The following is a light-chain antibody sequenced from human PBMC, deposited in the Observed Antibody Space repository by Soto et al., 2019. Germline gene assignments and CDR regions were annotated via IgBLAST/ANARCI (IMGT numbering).Light chain of an antibody. V-gene: IGKV3-11*01. CDR2: DAS. CDR1: QSVSSY. Sequence: EIVLTQSPATLSLSPGERATLSCRASQSVSSYLAWYQQKPGQAPRLLIYDASNRATGIRARFSGSGSGTDFTPTISSLEPEDFAVYYCQQRSNWPGTFGQGTKVEIK. CDR3: QQRSNWPGT. J-gene: IGKJ1*01.